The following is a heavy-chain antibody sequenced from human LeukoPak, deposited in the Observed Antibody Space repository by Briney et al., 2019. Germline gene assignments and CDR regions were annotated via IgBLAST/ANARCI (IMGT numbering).Heavy chain of an antibody. CDR3: TTDLDGDYFRSYFDY. D-gene: IGHD4-17*01. V-gene: IGHV3-15*01. Sequence: GGSLRLSCAASGFTFSNAWMSWVRQAPGKGLEWVGRIKSKTDGGTTDYAAPVKGRFTISRDDSKNTLYLQMNSLKTEDTAVYYCTTDLDGDYFRSYFDYWGQGTLVTVSS. CDR1: GFTFSNAW. J-gene: IGHJ4*02. CDR2: IKSKTDGGTT.